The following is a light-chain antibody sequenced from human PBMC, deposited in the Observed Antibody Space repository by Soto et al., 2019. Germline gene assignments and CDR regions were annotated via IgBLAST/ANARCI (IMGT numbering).Light chain of an antibody. Sequence: QAVVTQEPSFSVSPGGTVTLTCALSSGSVSTNNYPSRCQQTPGQPPRTLIFRTNTRSSGVPDRFSGSILGSKAALTITGAQAHAESDYYCVLYMGRGIWVFGGGTQLTVL. J-gene: IGLJ3*02. V-gene: IGLV8-61*01. CDR1: SGSVSTNNY. CDR3: VLYMGRGIWV. CDR2: RTN.